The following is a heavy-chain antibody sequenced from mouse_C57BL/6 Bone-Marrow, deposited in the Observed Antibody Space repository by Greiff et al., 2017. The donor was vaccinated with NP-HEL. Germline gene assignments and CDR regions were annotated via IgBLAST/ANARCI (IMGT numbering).Heavy chain of an antibody. V-gene: IGHV1-26*01. Sequence: VQLQQSGPELVKPGASVKISCKASGYTFTDYYMNWVKQSHGKSLEWIGDINPNNGGTSYNQKFKGKATLTVDKSSSTAYMELRSLTSEDSAVYYCARWPRGDYWGQGTTLTVSS. CDR2: INPNNGGT. CDR1: GYTFTDYY. J-gene: IGHJ2*01. D-gene: IGHD6-1*01. CDR3: ARWPRGDY.